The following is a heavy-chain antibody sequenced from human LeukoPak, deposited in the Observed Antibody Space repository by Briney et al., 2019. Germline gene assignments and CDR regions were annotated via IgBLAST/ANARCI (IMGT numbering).Heavy chain of an antibody. CDR2: IYYSGST. CDR1: GGSISSSSYY. D-gene: IGHD6-13*01. Sequence: PSETLSLTCTVSGGSISSSSYYWGWIRQPPGKGLEWIGSIYYSGSTYYNPSLKSRVTISVDTSKNQFSLKLSSVTAADTAVYYCARGQQLVRGYGMDVWGQGTTVTVSS. V-gene: IGHV4-39*07. J-gene: IGHJ6*02. CDR3: ARGQQLVRGYGMDV.